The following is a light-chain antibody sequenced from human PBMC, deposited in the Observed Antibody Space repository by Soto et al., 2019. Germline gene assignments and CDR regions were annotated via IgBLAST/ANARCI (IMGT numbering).Light chain of an antibody. CDR1: ESIGNY. CDR2: DAS. CDR3: PWRSDWPPRLT. Sequence: EVVLTQSPATLSLSPGERATLSCRASESIGNYLAWYQQKLGQAPKLLIYDASHRAIGIPGRFSGDGSGTDFTPPISSLEPEDFAVYYCPWRSDWPPRLTFGGGTKVEIK. V-gene: IGKV3-11*01. J-gene: IGKJ4*01.